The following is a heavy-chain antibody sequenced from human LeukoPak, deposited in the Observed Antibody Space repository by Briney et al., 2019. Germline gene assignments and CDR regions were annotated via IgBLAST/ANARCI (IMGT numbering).Heavy chain of an antibody. J-gene: IGHJ5*02. CDR3: ARGAPTIFGVVTFDP. D-gene: IGHD3-3*01. CDR1: GGSISSYY. CDR2: IYYSGST. V-gene: IGHV4-59*01. Sequence: SETLSLTCTVSGGSISSYYWSWIRQPPGKGLEWIGYIYYSGSTNYNPPLKSRVTISVDTSKNQFSLKLSSVTAADTAVYYCARGAPTIFGVVTFDPWGQGTLVTVSS.